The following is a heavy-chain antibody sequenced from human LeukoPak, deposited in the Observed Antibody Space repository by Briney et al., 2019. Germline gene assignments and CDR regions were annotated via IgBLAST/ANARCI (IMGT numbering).Heavy chain of an antibody. CDR2: IRYDGSNK. V-gene: IGHV3-30*02. CDR3: AKVAVGATSYSDY. J-gene: IGHJ4*02. D-gene: IGHD1-26*01. CDR1: RFTFSSYG. Sequence: GGSLRLSYAASRFTFSSYGMHWVRQAPGKGLEWVAFIRYDGSNKYYADSVKGRFTISRDNSKNTLYLQMNSLRAEDTAVYYCAKVAVGATSYSDYWGQGTLVTVSS.